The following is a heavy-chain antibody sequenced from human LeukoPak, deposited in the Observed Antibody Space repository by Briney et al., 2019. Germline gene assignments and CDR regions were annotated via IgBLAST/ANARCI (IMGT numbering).Heavy chain of an antibody. V-gene: IGHV3-21*01. Sequence: PGGSLRLSCAASGFTFSSYSMNWVRQAPGKGLEWVSSISSSSSYIYYADSVKGRFTISRDNAKNSLYLQMNSLRAEDTAVYYCASTLEGYSYGLFDYWGQGTLVTVSS. CDR2: ISSSSSYI. CDR1: GFTFSSYS. J-gene: IGHJ4*02. D-gene: IGHD5-18*01. CDR3: ASTLEGYSYGLFDY.